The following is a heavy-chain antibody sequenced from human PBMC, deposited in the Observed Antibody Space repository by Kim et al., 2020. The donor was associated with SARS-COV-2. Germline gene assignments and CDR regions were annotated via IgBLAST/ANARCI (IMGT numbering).Heavy chain of an antibody. J-gene: IGHJ3*02. D-gene: IGHD1-26*01. CDR3: ARHVGAATGDAFDI. V-gene: IGHV5-51*01. Sequence: SPSFQGQVTISADKSISTAYLQWSSLKASDTAIYYCARHVGAATGDAFDIWGQGTMVTVSS.